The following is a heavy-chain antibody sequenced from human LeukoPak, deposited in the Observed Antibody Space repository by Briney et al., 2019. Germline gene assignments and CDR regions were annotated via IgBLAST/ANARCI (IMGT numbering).Heavy chain of an antibody. CDR3: ASHPYSGRTNGFDR. CDR1: GGSISSSSYY. Sequence: SETLSLTCTASGGSISSSSYYWGWIRQPPGKGLEWIGSIYYSGSTYYNPFPKSRVTITVATSKNQFSLKLSSVTAADTAVYYCASHPYSGRTNGFDRWGQGTLVTVAS. V-gene: IGHV4-39*01. D-gene: IGHD1-26*01. J-gene: IGHJ5*02. CDR2: IYYSGST.